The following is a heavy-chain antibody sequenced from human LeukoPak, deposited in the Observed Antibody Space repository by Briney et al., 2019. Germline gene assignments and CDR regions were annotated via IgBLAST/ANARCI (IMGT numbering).Heavy chain of an antibody. J-gene: IGHJ6*03. Sequence: SEPLSLTCTLSGGSISSYYWSSIRQSAGKGLEWIGRIYTSGNTNYNPSLKSRVTISQDKSKNQFSLNLSSVTAADTAVYYCARDHGSYYYMDVWGKGTTVTVSS. CDR2: IYTSGNT. D-gene: IGHD6-25*01. V-gene: IGHV4-4*07. CDR1: GGSISSYY. CDR3: ARDHGSYYYMDV.